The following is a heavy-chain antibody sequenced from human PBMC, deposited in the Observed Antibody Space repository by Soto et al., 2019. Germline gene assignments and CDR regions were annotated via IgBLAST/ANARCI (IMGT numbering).Heavy chain of an antibody. D-gene: IGHD3-10*01. J-gene: IGHJ5*02. Sequence: SETLSLTCTVSGGSISSGDYYWSWIRQPPGKGLERIGYNYYSGSTYYNPSLKSRVTISVDTSKNQFSLKLSSVTAADTAVYYCARVGGSGSYYGHNWFDPWGQGTLVTVSS. CDR1: GGSISSGDYY. CDR3: ARVGGSGSYYGHNWFDP. V-gene: IGHV4-30-4*01. CDR2: NYYSGST.